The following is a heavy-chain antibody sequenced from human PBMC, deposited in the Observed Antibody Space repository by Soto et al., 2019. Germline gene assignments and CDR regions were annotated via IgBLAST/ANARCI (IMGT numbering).Heavy chain of an antibody. CDR2: ISGSGGNA. CDR1: GFTFSSYA. D-gene: IGHD3-22*01. V-gene: IGHV3-23*01. CDR3: ANYNYYDASGPS. Sequence: GGSLRLSCAASGFTFSSYAMSWVRQAPGKGLEWVSAISGSGGNAYYADSVKGRFTISRDNSKNTLYLQMNSLRAEDTAVYYCANYNYYDASGPSWGQGTLVTVSS. J-gene: IGHJ5*02.